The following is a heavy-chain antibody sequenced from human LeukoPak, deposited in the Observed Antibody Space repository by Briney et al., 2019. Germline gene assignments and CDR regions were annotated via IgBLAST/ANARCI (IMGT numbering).Heavy chain of an antibody. V-gene: IGHV3-11*01. CDR2: ISSRGDTI. CDR1: GVPFSDNF. Sequence: GGSLRLSCTASGVPFSDNFMGWLRQAPGKGLEWVSYISSRGDTIHYPDAVKGRFSISRDNSQRSLYLQMNRLRIDDTAVYYCARGGYGWTFNQWGQGTLVSVSS. D-gene: IGHD2/OR15-2a*01. CDR3: ARGGYGWTFNQ. J-gene: IGHJ4*02.